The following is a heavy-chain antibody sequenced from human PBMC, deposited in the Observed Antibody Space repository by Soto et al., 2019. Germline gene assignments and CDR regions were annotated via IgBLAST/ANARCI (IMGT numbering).Heavy chain of an antibody. D-gene: IGHD6-19*01. V-gene: IGHV5-51*01. CDR3: ARLRARYGSGWHDDFEI. J-gene: IGHJ3*02. CDR2: IYPGDSDT. Sequence: LKISCKGSGYSFTSYWIGWVRQMPGKGLEWMGIIYPGDSDTRYSPSFQGQVTISADKSISTAYLQWSSLRASDAAMYYCARLRARYGSGWHDDFEIWGLGTMVTFSS. CDR1: GYSFTSYW.